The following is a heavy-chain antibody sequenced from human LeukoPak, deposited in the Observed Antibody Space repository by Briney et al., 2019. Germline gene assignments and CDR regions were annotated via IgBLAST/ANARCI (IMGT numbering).Heavy chain of an antibody. CDR1: GFTFSSYW. CDR3: ARLPLGGYSYGFDY. CDR2: INSDGSST. Sequence: GGSLRLSCAGSGFTFSSYWMHWVRQAPGKGLVWVSRINSDGSSTSYADSVKGRFTISRDNAKNTLYLQMNSLRAEDTAVYYCARLPLGGYSYGFDYWGQGTLVTVSS. D-gene: IGHD5-18*01. J-gene: IGHJ4*02. V-gene: IGHV3-74*01.